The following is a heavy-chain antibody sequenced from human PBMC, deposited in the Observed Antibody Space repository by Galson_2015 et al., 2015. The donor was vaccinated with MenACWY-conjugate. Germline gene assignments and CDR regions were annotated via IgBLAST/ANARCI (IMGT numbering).Heavy chain of an antibody. V-gene: IGHV3-74*03. CDR1: GFVFSDYC. CDR3: VRGSIGWRGMDI. CDR2: ICAGGISI. J-gene: IGHJ6*02. D-gene: IGHD2-15*01. Sequence: SLRLSCAASGFVFSDYCMHWVGHAPGKGLECVSRICAGGISIMYGDSVRGRFTISRDDAENTLYLQMDGLRADDTAVYFCVRGSIGWRGMDIWGQGTTVTVSS.